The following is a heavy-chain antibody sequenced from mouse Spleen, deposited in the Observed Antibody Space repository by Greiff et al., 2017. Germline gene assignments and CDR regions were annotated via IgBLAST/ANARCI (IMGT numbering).Heavy chain of an antibody. Sequence: DVKLVESGGGLVKPGGSLKLSCAASGFTFSDYGMHWVRQAPEKGLEWVAYISSGSSTIYYADTVKGRFTISRDNAKNTLFLQMTSLRSEDTAMYYCARWGLYYGNYEDYFDYWGQGTTLTVSS. CDR1: GFTFSDYG. CDR3: ARWGLYYGNYEDYFDY. CDR2: ISSGSSTI. D-gene: IGHD2-1*01. V-gene: IGHV5-17*01. J-gene: IGHJ2*01.